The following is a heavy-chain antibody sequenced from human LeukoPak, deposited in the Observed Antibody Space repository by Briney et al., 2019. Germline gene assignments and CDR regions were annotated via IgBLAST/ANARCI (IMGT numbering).Heavy chain of an antibody. V-gene: IGHV4-59*01. D-gene: IGHD3-10*01. CDR3: AKSSRRGVIITEVGWFDP. J-gene: IGHJ5*02. Sequence: SETLSLTCTVSGGSISSYYGSWIRQPPGKGLEWIGYIYHSGSTNYNPSLKSRVTISLDTSKNQFSLKLHSVTAADTAVYYCAKSSRRGVIITEVGWFDPWGQGTLVTVSS. CDR1: GGSISSYY. CDR2: IYHSGST.